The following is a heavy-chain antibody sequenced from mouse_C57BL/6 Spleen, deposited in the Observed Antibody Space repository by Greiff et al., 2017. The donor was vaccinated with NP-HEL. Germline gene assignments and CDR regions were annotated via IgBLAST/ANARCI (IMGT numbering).Heavy chain of an antibody. CDR1: GFTFSDYG. J-gene: IGHJ2*01. CDR2: ISSGSSTI. V-gene: IGHV5-17*01. Sequence: EVKLMESGGGLVKPGGSLKLSCAASGFTFSDYGMHWVRQAPEKGLEWVAYISSGSSTIYYADTVKGRFTISRDNAKNTLFLQMTSLRSEDTAMYYCARQGTTVVAKDYWGQGTTLTVSS. D-gene: IGHD1-1*01. CDR3: ARQGTTVVAKDY.